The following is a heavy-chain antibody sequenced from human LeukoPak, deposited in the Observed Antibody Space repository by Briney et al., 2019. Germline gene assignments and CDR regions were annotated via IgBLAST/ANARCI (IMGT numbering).Heavy chain of an antibody. CDR2: ISGTGSAT. CDR1: GFSFANYA. Sequence: GGSLRLSCAASGFSFANYAMSWVRQAPGKGLEWVSFISGTGSATKYADSVKGRSSISRDNSKNTLSLVLSSLRAEDTAIYYCATEWFTGTSLHYLYWGQGTPVTVSS. V-gene: IGHV3-23*01. J-gene: IGHJ4*02. D-gene: IGHD1-26*01. CDR3: ATEWFTGTSLHYLY.